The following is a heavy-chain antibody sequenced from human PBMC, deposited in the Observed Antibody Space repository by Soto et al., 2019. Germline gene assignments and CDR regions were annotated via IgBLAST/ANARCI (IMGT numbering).Heavy chain of an antibody. CDR3: AREAGAFDY. Sequence: QVQLVQSGAEVKKPGASVKVSCKASGYTFTSYYMHWGRQAHGQGIEWMGIINPSGGSTSYGQMFQGRVTITRDTSTSTVYMELSCLRSEDTAVYYCAREAGAFDYWGQGTLVTGAS. J-gene: IGHJ4*02. CDR1: GYTFTSYY. D-gene: IGHD6-19*01. V-gene: IGHV1-46*01. CDR2: INPSGGST.